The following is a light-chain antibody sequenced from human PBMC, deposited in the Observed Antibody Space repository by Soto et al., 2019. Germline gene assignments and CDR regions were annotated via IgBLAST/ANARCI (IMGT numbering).Light chain of an antibody. CDR2: KAS. Sequence: DIQMTQSPSTLSASVGDRVTITCRASQSISSWLAWYQQKPGKAPKPLIYKASTLESGVPARFSGSGSGSVFTLTFISLQPDDFSTYYCQQYYTSSGYTFGQGTNLEIK. CDR1: QSISSW. V-gene: IGKV1-5*03. CDR3: QQYYTSSGYT. J-gene: IGKJ2*01.